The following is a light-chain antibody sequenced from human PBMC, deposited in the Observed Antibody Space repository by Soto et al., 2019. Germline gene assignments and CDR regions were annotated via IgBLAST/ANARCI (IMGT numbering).Light chain of an antibody. V-gene: IGLV1-36*01. CDR3: SSYTSSSTPVV. J-gene: IGLJ2*01. CDR2: YDD. Sequence: QSVLTQTPSVSAAPRQRVTISCSGSSSNIGNNGVSWYQQLPGKAPKLLIYYDDLLPSGVSDRFSGSKSGTSASLAIGGLQSEDEADYYCSSYTSSSTPVVFGGGTKLTVL. CDR1: SSNIGNNG.